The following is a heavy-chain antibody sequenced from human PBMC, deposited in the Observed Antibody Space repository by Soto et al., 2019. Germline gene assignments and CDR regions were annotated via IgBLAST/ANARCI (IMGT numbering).Heavy chain of an antibody. CDR3: AKPWYTYYYDSSGYSSYYFDY. CDR1: GFTFSSYA. D-gene: IGHD3-22*01. J-gene: IGHJ4*02. CDR2: ISYDGSNK. Sequence: GGSLRLSCAASGFTFSSYAMHWVRQAPGKGLEWVAVISYDGSNKYYADSVKGRFTISRDNSKNTLYLQMNSLRAEDTAVYYCAKPWYTYYYDSSGYSSYYFDYWGQGTLVTVSS. V-gene: IGHV3-30-3*01.